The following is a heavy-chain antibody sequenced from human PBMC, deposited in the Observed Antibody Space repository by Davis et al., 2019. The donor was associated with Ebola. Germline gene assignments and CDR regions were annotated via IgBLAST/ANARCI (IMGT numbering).Heavy chain of an antibody. V-gene: IGHV3-66*01. CDR3: ARVKAAGTSYYYYYYGMDV. D-gene: IGHD6-13*01. Sequence: GESLKISCAASGFTVSSNYMSWVRQAPGKGLEWVSVIYSGGSTYYADSVKGRFTISRDNSKNTLYLQMNSLRAEDTAVYYCARVKAAGTSYYYYYYGMDVWGQGTTVTVSS. CDR2: IYSGGST. J-gene: IGHJ6*02. CDR1: GFTVSSNY.